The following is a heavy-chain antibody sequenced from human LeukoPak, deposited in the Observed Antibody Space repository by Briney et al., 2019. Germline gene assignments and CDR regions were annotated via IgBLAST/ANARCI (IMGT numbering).Heavy chain of an antibody. CDR3: AKDPIARIVGATLYYFDY. CDR2: ISGSGGST. V-gene: IGHV3-23*01. Sequence: GGSLRLSCAASGFTFSSYARSWVRQAPGKGLEWVSAISGSGGSTYYADSVKGRFTISRDNSKNTLYLQMNSLRAEDTAVYYCAKDPIARIVGATLYYFDYWGQGTLVTVSS. D-gene: IGHD1-26*01. J-gene: IGHJ4*02. CDR1: GFTFSSYA.